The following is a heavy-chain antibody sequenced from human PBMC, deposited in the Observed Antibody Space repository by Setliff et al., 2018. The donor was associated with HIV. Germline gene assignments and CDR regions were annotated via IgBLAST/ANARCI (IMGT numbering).Heavy chain of an antibody. CDR3: AREIYGGNSRPFDY. CDR1: GGSISSHY. V-gene: IGHV4-59*11. D-gene: IGHD4-17*01. Sequence: SETLSLTCTVSGGSISSHYWSWIRQPPGKGLEWIGYIYYNGNTNYNPSLKSRVTISVDTSKNQLSLKLSSVTAADTAVYYCAREIYGGNSRPFDYWGQGTLVTVSS. J-gene: IGHJ4*02. CDR2: IYYNGNT.